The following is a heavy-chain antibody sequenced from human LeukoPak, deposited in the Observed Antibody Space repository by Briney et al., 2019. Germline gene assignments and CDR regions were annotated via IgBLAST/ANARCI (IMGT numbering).Heavy chain of an antibody. J-gene: IGHJ5*02. CDR2: INPSGGST. Sequence: GASVKVSCKASGDTFTSYYMHWVRQAPGQGLEWMGIINPSGGSTSYAQEFQGRVTMTRDTSTSTVYMELSSLRSEDTAVYYCARGLPAAIGTPRYNWFDPWGQGTLVTVSS. CDR1: GDTFTSYY. V-gene: IGHV1-46*03. CDR3: ARGLPAAIGTPRYNWFDP. D-gene: IGHD2-2*01.